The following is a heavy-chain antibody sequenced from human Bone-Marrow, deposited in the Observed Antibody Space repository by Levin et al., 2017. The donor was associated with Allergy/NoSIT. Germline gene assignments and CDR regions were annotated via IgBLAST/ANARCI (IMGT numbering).Heavy chain of an antibody. CDR2: MSHDGNFK. V-gene: IGHV3-30-3*01. D-gene: IGHD1-26*01. Sequence: GGSLRLSCAASEFTFSRYPMHWVRQAPGKGLEWVAVMSHDGNFKSYGDSVRGRFIISRDNAENTLYRKRNNLRRGNTAVYFCTRGSGRYPWAVFDRWGQGTL. J-gene: IGHJ4*02. CDR1: EFTFSRYP. CDR3: TRGSGRYPWAVFDR.